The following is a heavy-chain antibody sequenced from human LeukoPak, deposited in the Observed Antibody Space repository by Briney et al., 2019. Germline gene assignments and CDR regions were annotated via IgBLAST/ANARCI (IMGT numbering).Heavy chain of an antibody. V-gene: IGHV4-34*01. CDR2: INHSGST. CDR3: AREMVRPGGAKDDY. Sequence: PSETLSLTCAVYGGSFRGYYWSWIRQPPGKGLEWIGEINHSGSTNYNPSLKSRVTISVDTSKNQFSLKLSSVTAADTAVYYCAREMVRPGGAKDDYWGQGTLVTVSS. J-gene: IGHJ4*02. D-gene: IGHD3-10*01. CDR1: GGSFRGYY.